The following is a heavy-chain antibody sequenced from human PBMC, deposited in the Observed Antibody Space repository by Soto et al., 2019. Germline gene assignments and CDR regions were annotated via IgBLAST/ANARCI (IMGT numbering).Heavy chain of an antibody. Sequence: GGSLRLSCAASGFTFSSYPMHWVRQAPGKGLEWVAFISYDGSNKYYADSVKGRFAISRDNSKNTLYLQMNSPRAEDTAVYYCARDQSSGWFDYWGQGNLVTVSS. CDR3: ARDQSSGWFDY. D-gene: IGHD6-19*01. J-gene: IGHJ4*02. CDR1: GFTFSSYP. V-gene: IGHV3-30*09. CDR2: ISYDGSNK.